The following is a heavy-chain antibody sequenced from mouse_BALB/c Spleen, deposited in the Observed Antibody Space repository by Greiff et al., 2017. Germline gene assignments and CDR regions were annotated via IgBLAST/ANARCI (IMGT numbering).Heavy chain of an antibody. CDR3: NAPYYRYDVGAMDY. V-gene: IGHV14-4*02. CDR2: IDPENGDT. Sequence: EVKLQESGAELVRSGASVKLSCTASGFNIKDYYMHWVKQRPEQGLEWIGWIDPENGDTEYAPKFQGKATMTADTSSNTAYLQLSSLTSEDTAVYYCNAPYYRYDVGAMDYWGQGTSVTVSS. J-gene: IGHJ4*01. CDR1: GFNIKDYY. D-gene: IGHD2-14*01.